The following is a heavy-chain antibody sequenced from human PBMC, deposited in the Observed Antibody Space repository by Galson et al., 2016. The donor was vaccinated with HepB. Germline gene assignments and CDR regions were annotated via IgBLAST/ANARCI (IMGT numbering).Heavy chain of an antibody. D-gene: IGHD4-23*01. CDR3: ASDYGGDQDAFAF. CDR1: GVTFNSQS. CDR2: ITPILATS. V-gene: IGHV1-69*01. J-gene: IGHJ3*01. Sequence: VKVSCKASGVTFNSQSLAWVRQAPGQGLEWMGGITPILATSNYAQKFQDRLTITADESTSTVYMDLSSLRSEDTAVYYCASDYGGDQDAFAFWGPGTLVIVSS.